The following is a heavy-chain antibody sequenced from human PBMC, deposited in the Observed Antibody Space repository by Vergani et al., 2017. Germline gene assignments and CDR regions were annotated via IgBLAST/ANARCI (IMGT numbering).Heavy chain of an antibody. J-gene: IGHJ4*02. CDR2: LTGGGGST. CDR1: GFTFSTFA. CDR3: VKDAVSYENFFDS. Sequence: EVQLLESGGSLKQPGGSVRLSCAASGFTFSTFAMHWVRQAPGKGLEWVSALTGGGGSTYYADSFKGRFIISRANSMDTLYLQMNSLRPEDTATYYCVKDAVSYENFFDSWGQGTLVTVSS. D-gene: IGHD1-26*01. V-gene: IGHV3-23*01.